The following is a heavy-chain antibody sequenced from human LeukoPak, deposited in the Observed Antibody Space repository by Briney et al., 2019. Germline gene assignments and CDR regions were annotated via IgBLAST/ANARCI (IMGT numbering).Heavy chain of an antibody. J-gene: IGHJ2*01. CDR2: IYYSGST. Sequence: SQTLFLTCTVSGGFISSGDYYWSWIRQPPGKGREWIGYIYYSGSTYYNPSLKSRVTISVDTSKNQFPMQLSSVTAADTAVYYCARSGPMVRGAPYWYFDLWGRGTLVTVSS. CDR3: ARSGPMVRGAPYWYFDL. V-gene: IGHV4-30-4*01. D-gene: IGHD3-10*01. CDR1: GGFISSGDYY.